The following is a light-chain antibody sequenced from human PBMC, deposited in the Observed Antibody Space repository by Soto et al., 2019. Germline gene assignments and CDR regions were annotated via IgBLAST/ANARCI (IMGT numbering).Light chain of an antibody. J-gene: IGKJ1*01. CDR1: QSVSSN. CDR3: QQYNDWPLT. V-gene: IGKV3-15*01. Sequence: EILMTQSPVTLSVSPGERVTLSCRASQSVSSNLAWYQQKPGQAPSLLIYGAFTWATGIPARFSGTGSGTEFTLTISSLQSEDFALYYCQQYNDWPLTFGQGTKVDIK. CDR2: GAF.